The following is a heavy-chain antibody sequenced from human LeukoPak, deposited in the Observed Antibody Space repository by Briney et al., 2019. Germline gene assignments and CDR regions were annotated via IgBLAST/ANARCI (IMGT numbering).Heavy chain of an antibody. CDR1: GASISSHY. CDR2: VHHDGTT. D-gene: IGHD2/OR15-2a*01. V-gene: IGHV4-59*11. Sequence: PSETLSLTCIVSGASISSHYWSWIRQPPGKRLEWIGYVHHDGTTNQNPSLMSRFAMSIDTSRNQMSLKLYSMTTADTAMYYCARGSTRADDYWGQGILVTVS. J-gene: IGHJ4*02. CDR3: ARGSTRADDY.